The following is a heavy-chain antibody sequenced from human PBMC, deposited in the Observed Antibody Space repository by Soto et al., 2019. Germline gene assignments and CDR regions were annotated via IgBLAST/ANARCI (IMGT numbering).Heavy chain of an antibody. CDR2: FDPEDGET. CDR3: ATGPDIVVVVAATRYDY. D-gene: IGHD2-15*01. V-gene: IGHV1-24*01. CDR1: GYTLTELS. Sequence: ASVKVSCKVSGYTLTELSMHWVRQAPGKGLEWMGGFDPEDGETIYAQKFQGRVTMTEDTSTDTAYLELSSLRSEDTAVYYCATGPDIVVVVAATRYDYWGQGTLVTISS. J-gene: IGHJ4*02.